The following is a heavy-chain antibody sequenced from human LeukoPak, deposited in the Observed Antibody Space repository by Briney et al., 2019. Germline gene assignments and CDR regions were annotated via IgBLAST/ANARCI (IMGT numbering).Heavy chain of an antibody. CDR2: INSGATSE. Sequence: GGSLRLSCTASGFIFSNFEMNWVRQAPGKGLQWLAYINSGATSEYYADSVKGRFTISRDNAKNSLYLQMNSLRAEDTAVYYCARDMGSSWHSDYWGQGTLVTVSS. CDR3: ARDMGSSWHSDY. CDR1: GFIFSNFE. D-gene: IGHD6-13*01. V-gene: IGHV3-48*03. J-gene: IGHJ4*02.